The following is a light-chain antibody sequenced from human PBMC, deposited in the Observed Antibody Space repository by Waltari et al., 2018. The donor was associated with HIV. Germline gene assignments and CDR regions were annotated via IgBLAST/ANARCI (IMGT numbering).Light chain of an antibody. J-gene: IGLJ2*01. CDR1: SGHSNYA. CDR2: INSDGSH. V-gene: IGLV4-69*01. CDR3: QTWGTGIRV. Sequence: QLVLTQSPSASASLGASVKLTCTLSSGHSNYAIAWHQQQQPEKGPRYLMKINSDGSHSKGGGIPDRFSGSSSGAGRYLIISSLQSEDEADYYCQTWGTGIRVFGGGTKLTVL.